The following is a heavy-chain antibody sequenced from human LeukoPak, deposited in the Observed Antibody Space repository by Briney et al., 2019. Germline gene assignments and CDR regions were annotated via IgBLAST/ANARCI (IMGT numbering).Heavy chain of an antibody. D-gene: IGHD3-22*01. CDR3: ARGDYYDSSGYWCWFDP. J-gene: IGHJ5*02. CDR1: GYTFTGYY. CDR2: INPNSGGT. Sequence: GASVKVSCKASGYTFTGYYMHWVRQAPGQGLEWMGWINPNSGGTNYAQKFQGRVTMTRDTSISTAYMELSRLRSDDTAVYYCARGDYYDSSGYWCWFDPWGQGTLVTVSS. V-gene: IGHV1-2*02.